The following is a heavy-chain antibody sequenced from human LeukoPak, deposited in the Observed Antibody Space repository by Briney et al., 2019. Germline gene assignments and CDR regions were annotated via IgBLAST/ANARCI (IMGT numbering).Heavy chain of an antibody. CDR2: ISGSGGST. Sequence: GGSLRLSCAASGFTFSSYAMSWVRQAPGKGLEWVSAISGSGGSTYYAGSVKGRFTISRDNSKNTLYPQMNSLRAEDTAVYYCAKVAVATPRGGFDYWGQGTLVTVSS. D-gene: IGHD6-19*01. V-gene: IGHV3-23*01. CDR1: GFTFSSYA. J-gene: IGHJ4*02. CDR3: AKVAVATPRGGFDY.